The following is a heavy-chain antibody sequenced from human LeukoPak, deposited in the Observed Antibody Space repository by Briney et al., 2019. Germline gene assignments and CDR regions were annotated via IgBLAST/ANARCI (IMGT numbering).Heavy chain of an antibody. CDR1: GGSISSYY. D-gene: IGHD6-13*01. CDR2: IYYSGST. V-gene: IGHV4-59*08. Sequence: SEPLSLTCTVSGGSISSYYWSWIRQPPGKGLEWIGYIYYSGSTNYNPSLKSRVTISVDTSKNQFSLKLSSVTAADPAVYYCARHLSASSGIAAAGLDYWGQGTLVTVSS. CDR3: ARHLSASSGIAAAGLDY. J-gene: IGHJ4*02.